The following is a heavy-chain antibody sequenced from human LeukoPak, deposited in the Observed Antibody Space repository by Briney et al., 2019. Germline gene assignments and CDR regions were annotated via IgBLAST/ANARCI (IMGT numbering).Heavy chain of an antibody. CDR2: INPSGGST. J-gene: IGHJ5*02. CDR3: ARGVKYQLLLGDNWFDP. V-gene: IGHV1-46*01. Sequence: GASVKVSCKASGYTFTSYYMHWVRQAPGQGLEWMGIINPSGGSTSYAQKFQGRVTMTGDTSTSTVYMELSSLRSEDTAVYYCARGVKYQLLLGDNWFDPWGQGTLVTVSS. D-gene: IGHD2-2*01. CDR1: GYTFTSYY.